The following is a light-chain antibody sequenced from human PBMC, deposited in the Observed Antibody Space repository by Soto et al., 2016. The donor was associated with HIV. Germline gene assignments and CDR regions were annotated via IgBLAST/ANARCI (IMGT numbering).Light chain of an antibody. J-gene: IGKJ4*01. V-gene: IGKV1-5*03. CDR2: KAS. Sequence: DIQMTQSPSTLSASVGDGVTITCRASQSISSWLAWYQQKPGKAPKLLIYKASSLESGVPSRFSGSGSGTEFTLTISSLQPDDFATYYCQQYNSYLPLTFGGGTKVEIK. CDR3: QQYNSYLPLT. CDR1: QSISSW.